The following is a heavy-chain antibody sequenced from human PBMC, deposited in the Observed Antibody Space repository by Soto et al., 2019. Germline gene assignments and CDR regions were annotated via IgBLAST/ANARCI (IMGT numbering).Heavy chain of an antibody. CDR3: AKSRELTVAGVYYYYGMDV. CDR2: ISGSGGST. D-gene: IGHD6-19*01. J-gene: IGHJ6*02. Sequence: EVQLLESGGGLVQPGGSLRLSCAASGFTFSSYAMSWVRQAPGKGLEWVSAISGSGGSTYYADSVKGRFTISRDNSKNTLYLQMNRLRAEDTAVYYCAKSRELTVAGVYYYYGMDVWGQGTTVTVSS. CDR1: GFTFSSYA. V-gene: IGHV3-23*01.